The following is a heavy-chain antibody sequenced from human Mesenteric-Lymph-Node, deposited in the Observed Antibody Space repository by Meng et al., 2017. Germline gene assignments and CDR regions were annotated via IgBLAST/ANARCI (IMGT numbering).Heavy chain of an antibody. CDR1: GFTFSSYA. Sequence: GESPKISCAASGFTFSSYAMHWVRQAPGKGLEWVAVISYDGSNKYYADSVKGRFTISRDNSKNTLYLQMNSLRAEDTAVYYCARATQWNYAMDVWGPGTTVTVSS. D-gene: IGHD6-19*01. CDR3: ARATQWNYAMDV. V-gene: IGHV3-30*01. J-gene: IGHJ6*02. CDR2: ISYDGSNK.